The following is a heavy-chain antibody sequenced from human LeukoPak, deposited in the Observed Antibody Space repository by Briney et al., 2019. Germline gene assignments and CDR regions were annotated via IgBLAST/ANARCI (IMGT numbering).Heavy chain of an antibody. Sequence: PGGSLRLSCVDSGFTFSSNAMSWVRQAPGKGLEWVSGISGSGGTTYYADSVKGRFTISRDNSKNTLYLQMNSLRAEDTAVYYCAKGPGGSYWYPDYWGQGTLVTVSS. D-gene: IGHD6-13*01. J-gene: IGHJ4*02. V-gene: IGHV3-23*01. CDR1: GFTFSSNA. CDR3: AKGPGGSYWYPDY. CDR2: ISGSGGTT.